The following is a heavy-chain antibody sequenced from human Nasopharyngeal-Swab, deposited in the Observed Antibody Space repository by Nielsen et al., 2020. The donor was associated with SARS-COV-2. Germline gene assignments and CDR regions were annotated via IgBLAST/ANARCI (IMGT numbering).Heavy chain of an antibody. V-gene: IGHV3-30-3*01. CDR3: AREKSIDEVRVTAMPYYFDY. CDR1: GFTFSSYA. J-gene: IGHJ4*02. Sequence: GSLRLSCAASGFTFSSYAMHWVRQAPGKGREWVAVISYDGSNKYYADSVKGRFTISRDNSKNTLYLQMNSLRAEDTAVYYCAREKSIDEVRVTAMPYYFDYWGQGTLVTVSS. CDR2: ISYDGSNK. D-gene: IGHD2-21*02.